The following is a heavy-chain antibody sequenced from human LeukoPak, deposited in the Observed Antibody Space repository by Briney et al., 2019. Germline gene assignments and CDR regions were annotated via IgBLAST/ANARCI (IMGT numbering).Heavy chain of an antibody. D-gene: IGHD2-2*02. Sequence: ASVKVSCKASGGTFSSYAISWVRQAPGQGLEWMGGIIPIFGTANYAQKFQGRVTITADESTSTAYMELSSLRSEDTAVYYCAIPCTSCYTAYYFDYWGQGTLVTVSS. CDR2: IIPIFGTA. V-gene: IGHV1-69*13. CDR3: AIPCTSCYTAYYFDY. CDR1: GGTFSSYA. J-gene: IGHJ4*02.